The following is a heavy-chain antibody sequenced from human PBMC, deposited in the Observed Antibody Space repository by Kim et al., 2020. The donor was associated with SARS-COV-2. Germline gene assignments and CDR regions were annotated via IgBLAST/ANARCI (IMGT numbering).Heavy chain of an antibody. V-gene: IGHV4-61*02. J-gene: IGHJ6*02. CDR1: GGSISSGSYY. D-gene: IGHD2-2*01. CDR3: ARADIVVVPAATRRYYDYYSGMDV. Sequence: SETLSLTCTVSGGSISSGSYYWSWIRQPAGKGLEWIGRIYTSGSTNYNPSLKSRVTISVDTSKNQFSLKLSSVTAADTAVYYCARADIVVVPAATRRYYDYYSGMDVWGQGTTVTVSS. CDR2: IYTSGST.